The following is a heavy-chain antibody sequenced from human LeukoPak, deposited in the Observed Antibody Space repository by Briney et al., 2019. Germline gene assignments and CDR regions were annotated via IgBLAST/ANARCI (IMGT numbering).Heavy chain of an antibody. Sequence: HTGGSLRLSCAASGFTVSSNYMSWVRQAPGKGLEWVSVIYSGGSTYYADSVKGRFTISRDNSKNTVYLQMNSLRAEDTAVYYCARHGSITMVRGRLRYYYMDVWGKGTTVTISS. CDR3: ARHGSITMVRGRLRYYYMDV. CDR1: GFTVSSNY. D-gene: IGHD3-10*01. V-gene: IGHV3-53*01. J-gene: IGHJ6*03. CDR2: IYSGGST.